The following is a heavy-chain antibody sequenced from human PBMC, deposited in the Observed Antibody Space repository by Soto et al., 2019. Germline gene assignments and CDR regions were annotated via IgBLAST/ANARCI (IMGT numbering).Heavy chain of an antibody. D-gene: IGHD3-10*01. V-gene: IGHV4-59*01. J-gene: IGHJ4*02. CDR3: ARDYYGLH. CDR1: GGSISSYY. Sequence: QVQLQESGPGLVKPSETLSLTCTVSGGSISSYYWSWIRQPPGKGLEWIGYIYYSGSTNYNPSLKSRVTISVDTSKNQFSLKLSSVTAADTAVYYCARDYYGLHWGQGTLVTVSS. CDR2: IYYSGST.